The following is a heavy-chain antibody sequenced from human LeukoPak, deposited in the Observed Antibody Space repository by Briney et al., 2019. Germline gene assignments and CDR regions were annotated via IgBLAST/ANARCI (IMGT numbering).Heavy chain of an antibody. D-gene: IGHD3-22*01. V-gene: IGHV3-23*01. CDR3: ARDSTRPPTYYYDSSDF. CDR1: GFTFSTYA. J-gene: IGHJ4*02. CDR2: ISGNGRNT. Sequence: GGSLRLSCAASGFTFSTYAMSWVRQAPGKGLEWVSSISGNGRNTYYADSVKGRFTISRDNSKNTLYLQMNSLRVEDTAVYYCARDSTRPPTYYYDSSDFWGQGTLVTVSS.